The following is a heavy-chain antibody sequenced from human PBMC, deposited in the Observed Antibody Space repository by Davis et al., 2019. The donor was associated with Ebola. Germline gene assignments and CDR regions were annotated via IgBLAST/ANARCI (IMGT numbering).Heavy chain of an antibody. D-gene: IGHD7-27*01. J-gene: IGHJ3*02. CDR3: AKSHWGSPDDAFDI. CDR2: ISSSGGNT. Sequence: GESLKISCAASGFTFGTYAMSWVRQAPGKGLEWVSGISSSGGNTYYADSVKGRFTISRDNSKSTLYLQMNTLRAEDTAVYYCAKSHWGSPDDAFDIWGQGTMVIVSS. CDR1: GFTFGTYA. V-gene: IGHV3-23*01.